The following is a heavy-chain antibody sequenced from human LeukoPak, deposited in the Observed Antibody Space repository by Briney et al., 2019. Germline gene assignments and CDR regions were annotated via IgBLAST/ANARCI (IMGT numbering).Heavy chain of an antibody. D-gene: IGHD6-6*01. V-gene: IGHV4-59*01. CDR1: GGSISSYY. Sequence: SETLSLTCSVSGGSISSYYWSWIRQPPGKGLEWIGYIYYSANTNYNPSLKSRVTISVDTSKNQFSLKLSSVTTADTAVYYCARDLGEKLAWGQGTLVTVSS. CDR3: ARDLGEKLA. CDR2: IYYSANT. J-gene: IGHJ5*02.